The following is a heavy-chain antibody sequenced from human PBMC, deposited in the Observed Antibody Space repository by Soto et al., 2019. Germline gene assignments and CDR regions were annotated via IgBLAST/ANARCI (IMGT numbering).Heavy chain of an antibody. D-gene: IGHD6-19*01. CDR2: MSTNTGNT. J-gene: IGHJ4*01. V-gene: IGHV1-8*02. CDR1: GYTFTSFD. Sequence: QVLLVQSGAEVKKPGASVKVSCKASGYTFTSFDINWVRQAPGQGLEWMGWMSTNTGNTDYAEKLQGRVTMTTDTSISTAYMELRRLRSEDTAVYYCARDVRCVAGHSGNWGQGTLVTVSS. CDR3: ARDVRCVAGHSGN.